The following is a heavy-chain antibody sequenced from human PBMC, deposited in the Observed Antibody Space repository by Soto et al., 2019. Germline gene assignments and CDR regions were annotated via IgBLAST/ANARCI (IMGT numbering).Heavy chain of an antibody. V-gene: IGHV4-34*01. CDR2: INHSGST. Sequence: TLCLTCAVYGGSFSGYYWSWIRQPPGKGLEWIGEINHSGSTNYNPSLKSRVTISVDTSKNQFSLKLSSVTAADTAVYYCARGSLWFGELWNVCGQGTTLTVSS. CDR1: GGSFSGYY. D-gene: IGHD3-10*01. CDR3: ARGSLWFGELWNV. J-gene: IGHJ6*02.